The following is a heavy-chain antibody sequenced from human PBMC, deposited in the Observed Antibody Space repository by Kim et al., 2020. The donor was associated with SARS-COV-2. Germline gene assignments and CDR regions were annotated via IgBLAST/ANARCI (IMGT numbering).Heavy chain of an antibody. V-gene: IGHV4-59*13. CDR3: AREGAYSSGWYQYGMDV. Sequence: SETLSLTCTVSGGSINNYYWSWIRKTPGKGLEWIGYTYYSGSTDYNPSLKSRVTISVDTSANQFSLKLSSVTAADTAVYYCAREGAYSSGWYQYGMDVWGQGTTVTVSS. D-gene: IGHD6-19*01. CDR2: TYYSGST. J-gene: IGHJ6*02. CDR1: GGSINNYY.